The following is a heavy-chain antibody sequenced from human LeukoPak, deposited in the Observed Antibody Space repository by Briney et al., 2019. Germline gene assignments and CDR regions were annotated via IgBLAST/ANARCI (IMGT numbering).Heavy chain of an antibody. Sequence: GGSLRLSCAASGFTFSDHYMDWVRQAPGKGLEWVGRTRNKANSYTTEYAASVKGRFTISRDDSKNSLYLQMNSLKTEHTAVYYCATTSAYCGGDCYWRGYYFDYWGQGTLVTVSS. CDR1: GFTFSDHY. CDR2: TRNKANSYTT. J-gene: IGHJ4*02. V-gene: IGHV3-72*01. D-gene: IGHD2-21*02. CDR3: ATTSAYCGGDCYWRGYYFDY.